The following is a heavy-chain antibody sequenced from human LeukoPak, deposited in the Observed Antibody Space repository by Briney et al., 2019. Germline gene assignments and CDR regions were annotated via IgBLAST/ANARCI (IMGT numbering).Heavy chain of an antibody. V-gene: IGHV1-46*01. CDR1: GYTFTSYY. CDR3: AMGGYCSSTSCTYFDY. D-gene: IGHD2-2*01. CDR2: INPSDGST. J-gene: IGHJ4*02. Sequence: ASVKVSCKASGYTFTSYYMHWVRQAPGQGLEWMGIINPSDGSTSYAQKFQGRVTMTRDTSTSTVYMELSSLRSEDTAVYYCAMGGYCSSTSCTYFDYWGQGTLVTVSS.